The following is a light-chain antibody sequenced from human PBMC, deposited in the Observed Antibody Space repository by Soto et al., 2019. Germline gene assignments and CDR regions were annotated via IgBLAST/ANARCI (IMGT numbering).Light chain of an antibody. Sequence: DIPMTQSPSTLSASVGDRVTITCRASQSISSWLAWYQQKPGKAPKLLIYTASSLESGVPSRFSGSGSGTEFTLSTSSLRPDDFVTYYCQEYNSHSRYTFGQGTKLEIK. CDR3: QEYNSHSRYT. V-gene: IGKV1-5*03. CDR2: TAS. J-gene: IGKJ2*01. CDR1: QSISSW.